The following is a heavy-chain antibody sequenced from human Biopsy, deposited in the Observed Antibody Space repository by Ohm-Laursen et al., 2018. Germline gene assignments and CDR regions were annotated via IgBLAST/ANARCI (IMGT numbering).Heavy chain of an antibody. CDR2: IISVHDIA. V-gene: IGHV1-69*04. J-gene: IGHJ1*01. CDR3: ATKLTGYFHH. CDR1: GGTFTRYA. Sequence: SSVKVSCKASGGTFTRYAMHWVRQAPGQGLEWMGRIISVHDIANYAQKFQGRVTITADKSTSTAYMELRNLRSEDTAVYYCATKLTGYFHHWGQGTLVIVSS. D-gene: IGHD3-9*01.